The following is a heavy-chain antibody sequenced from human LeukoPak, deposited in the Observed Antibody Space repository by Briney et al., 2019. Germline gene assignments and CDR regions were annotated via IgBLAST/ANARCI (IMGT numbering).Heavy chain of an antibody. CDR3: ARDSGAMIVVGWFDP. J-gene: IGHJ5*02. D-gene: IGHD3-22*01. CDR1: GGSISSGSYY. Sequence: TLSLTCTVSGGSISSGSYYWSWIRQPAGKGLEWIGRIYTSGSTNYNPSLKSRVTISVDTSKNQFSLKLSSVTAADTAVYYCARDSGAMIVVGWFDPWGQGTLVTVSS. CDR2: IYTSGST. V-gene: IGHV4-61*02.